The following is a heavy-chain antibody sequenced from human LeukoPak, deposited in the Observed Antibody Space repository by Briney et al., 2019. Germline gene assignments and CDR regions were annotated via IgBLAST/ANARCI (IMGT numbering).Heavy chain of an antibody. D-gene: IGHD4-17*01. CDR1: GGSISSGSYY. Sequence: SETLSLTCTVSGGSISSGSYYWSWIRQPAGKGLEWIGRIYTSGSTNYNPSLKSRVTISVDTSKNQFSLKLSSVTAADTAVYYCASPIYGDYTENGFDIWGQGTMVTVSS. CDR2: IYTSGST. CDR3: ASPIYGDYTENGFDI. V-gene: IGHV4-61*02. J-gene: IGHJ3*02.